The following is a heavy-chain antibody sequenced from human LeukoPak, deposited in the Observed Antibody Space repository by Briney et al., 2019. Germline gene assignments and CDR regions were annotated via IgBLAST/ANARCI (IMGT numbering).Heavy chain of an antibody. V-gene: IGHV3-74*01. CDR1: GFTFSSYW. D-gene: IGHD4-17*01. Sequence: GRSLRLSCAASGFTFSSYWMHWVRQAPGKGLVWVSRINSDGSSTSYADSVKGRFTISRDNAKNTLYLQMNSLRAEDTAVYYCARWSYGDYGAFDIWGQGTMVTVSS. CDR3: ARWSYGDYGAFDI. CDR2: INSDGSST. J-gene: IGHJ3*02.